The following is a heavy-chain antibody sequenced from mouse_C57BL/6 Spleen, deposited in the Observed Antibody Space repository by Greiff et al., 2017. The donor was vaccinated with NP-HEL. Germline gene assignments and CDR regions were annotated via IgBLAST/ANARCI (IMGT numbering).Heavy chain of an antibody. V-gene: IGHV1-64*01. CDR2: IHPNSGST. J-gene: IGHJ2*01. Sequence: VQLQQPGAELVKPGASVKLSCKASGYTFTSYWMHWVKQRPGQGLEWIGMIHPNSGSTNYNEKFKSKATLTVDKSSSTAYMQLSSLTSEDSAVYYCASPLIYYDYDGYYFDYWGQGTTLTVSS. CDR3: ASPLIYYDYDGYYFDY. D-gene: IGHD2-4*01. CDR1: GYTFTSYW.